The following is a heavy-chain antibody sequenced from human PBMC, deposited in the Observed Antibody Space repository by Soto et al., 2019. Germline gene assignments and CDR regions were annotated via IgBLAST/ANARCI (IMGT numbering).Heavy chain of an antibody. CDR3: ARRGVAKFRPYYFGMDV. D-gene: IGHD3-10*01. CDR2: IHPGDTNT. CDR1: GYSFTSYW. V-gene: IGHV5-51*01. Sequence: GESLKISCQASGYSFTSYWVAWVRQMPGKGLEWLGIIHPGDTNTMYNPSFQGHVTISADKASATAYLQWSSLKASDTAMYYCARRGVAKFRPYYFGMDVWGQGTTVTVS. J-gene: IGHJ6*02.